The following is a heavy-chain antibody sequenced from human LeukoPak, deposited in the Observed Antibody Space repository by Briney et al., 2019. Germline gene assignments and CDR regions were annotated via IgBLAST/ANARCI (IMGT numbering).Heavy chain of an antibody. CDR1: GFTFSSYE. CDR2: ISSSGSTI. V-gene: IGHV3-48*03. Sequence: GGSLSLSCAASGFTFSSYEMNWVRQAPGKGLEWVSYISSSGSTIYYADSVKGRFTISRDNAKNSLYLQMNSLRAEDTAVYYCARERNWFDPWGQGTLVTVSS. CDR3: ARERNWFDP. J-gene: IGHJ5*02.